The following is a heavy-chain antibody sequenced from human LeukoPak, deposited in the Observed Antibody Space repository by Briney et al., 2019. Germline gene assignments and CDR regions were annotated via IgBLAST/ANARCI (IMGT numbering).Heavy chain of an antibody. CDR1: GYSISSGYY. CDR3: ARGYSSSWTFDY. J-gene: IGHJ4*02. Sequence: SETLSLTCTVSGYSISSGYYWSWIRQPPGKGLEWIGYIYYSGSTNYNPSLKSRVTISVDTSKNQFSLKLSSVTAADTAVYYCARGYSSSWTFDYWGQGTLVTVSS. V-gene: IGHV4-61*01. CDR2: IYYSGST. D-gene: IGHD6-13*01.